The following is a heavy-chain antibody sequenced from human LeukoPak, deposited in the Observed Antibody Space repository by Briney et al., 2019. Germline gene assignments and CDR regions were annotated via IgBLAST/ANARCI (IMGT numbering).Heavy chain of an antibody. CDR2: ITPSDGHT. D-gene: IGHD6-25*01. CDR3: TTGGSSYSSASDYFDY. Sequence: SVTVSCKVSGYTFANRYVHWVRQAPGQALEWMGWITPSDGHTKYTQKFKDRVTISRDRSMITVYMELRSLRSEDSAVYYCTTGGSSYSSASDYFDYWGQGTLVAVSS. J-gene: IGHJ4*02. V-gene: IGHV1-45*02. CDR1: GYTFANRY.